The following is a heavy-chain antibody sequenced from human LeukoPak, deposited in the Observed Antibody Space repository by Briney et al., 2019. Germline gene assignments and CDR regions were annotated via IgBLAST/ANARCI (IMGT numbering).Heavy chain of an antibody. V-gene: IGHV1-2*02. D-gene: IGHD6-25*01. CDR2: INLNSGGT. J-gene: IGHJ4*02. CDR1: GYTFTGYY. CDR3: ARDPLYSSGWYSDY. Sequence: ASVKVSCKASGYTFTGYYMHWVRQAPGQGLEWMGWINLNSGGTNYAQKFQGRVTMTRDTSISTAYMELSRLRSDDTAVYYCARDPLYSSGWYSDYWGQGTLVTVSS.